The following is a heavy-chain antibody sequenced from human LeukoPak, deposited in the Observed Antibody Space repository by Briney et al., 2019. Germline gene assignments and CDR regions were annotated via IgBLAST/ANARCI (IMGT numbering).Heavy chain of an antibody. Sequence: SETLSLTCAVYGGSFSGYYWSWIRQPPGKGLEWIGEINHIGSTNYNPSLKSRVTISVDTSKNQFSLKMSSVTAADTAAYYCARGYLGGNKGNWFDPWGQGTLVTVSS. D-gene: IGHD4-23*01. V-gene: IGHV4-34*01. CDR1: GGSFSGYY. J-gene: IGHJ5*02. CDR3: ARGYLGGNKGNWFDP. CDR2: INHIGST.